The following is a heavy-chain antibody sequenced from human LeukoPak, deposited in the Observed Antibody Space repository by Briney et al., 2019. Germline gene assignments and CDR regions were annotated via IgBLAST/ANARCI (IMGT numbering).Heavy chain of an antibody. V-gene: IGHV2-5*01. CDR3: SHSPALYSYILTGYYKNCFDP. CDR1: GFSLRTSGVG. J-gene: IGHJ5*02. Sequence: SGPTLVNPTQTLTLTCTFYGFSLRTSGVGVGWIRQPPGKALEWLALIYWNDDKRYSPSLKSRLTITTDTAKNQSVLHITNIQPGDTVTYYSSHSPALYSYILTGYYKNCFDPWGQGTRVTVSS. D-gene: IGHD3-9*01. CDR2: IYWNDDK.